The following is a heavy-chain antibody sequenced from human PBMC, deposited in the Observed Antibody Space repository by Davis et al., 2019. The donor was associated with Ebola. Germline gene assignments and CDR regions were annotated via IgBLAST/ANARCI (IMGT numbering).Heavy chain of an antibody. CDR3: ARGNVEMATIFYYYYYGMDV. CDR1: GGTFSSYA. CDR2: MNPNSGNT. J-gene: IGHJ6*02. D-gene: IGHD5-24*01. Sequence: ASVKVSCKASGGTFSSYAISWVRQAPGQGLEWMGWMNPNSGNTGYAQKFQGRVTMTRNTSISTAYMELSSLRSEDTAVYYCARGNVEMATIFYYYYYGMDVWGQGTTVTVSS. V-gene: IGHV1-8*02.